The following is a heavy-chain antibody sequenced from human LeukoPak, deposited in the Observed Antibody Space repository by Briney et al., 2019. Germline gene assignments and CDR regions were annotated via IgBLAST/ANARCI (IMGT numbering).Heavy chain of an antibody. CDR1: GDPISNYF. D-gene: IGHD3-22*01. Sequence: SETPSLTCTVSGDPISNYFWNWIRQPPGKGLEWIAYIYYSGSTNYNPSLKSRVTISVDTSKNQFSLKLSSVTAADTAVYYCARGGTYYYDSSGYYLIWGQGTMVTVSS. CDR2: IYYSGST. V-gene: IGHV4-59*01. J-gene: IGHJ4*02. CDR3: ARGGTYYYDSSGYYLI.